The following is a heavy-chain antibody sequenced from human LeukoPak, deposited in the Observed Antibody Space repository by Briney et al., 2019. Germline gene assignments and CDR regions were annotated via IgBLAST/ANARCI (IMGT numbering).Heavy chain of an antibody. Sequence: ASVKVSCKASGYTFTGYYMHWVRQAPGQGLEWMGWINPNSGGTNYAQKFQGRVTMTRDTSISTAYIELSRLRSDDTAVYYCARLPYIVVVPAAIGEGDYWGQGTLVTVSS. V-gene: IGHV1-2*02. J-gene: IGHJ4*02. CDR2: INPNSGGT. CDR1: GYTFTGYY. D-gene: IGHD2-2*01. CDR3: ARLPYIVVVPAAIGEGDY.